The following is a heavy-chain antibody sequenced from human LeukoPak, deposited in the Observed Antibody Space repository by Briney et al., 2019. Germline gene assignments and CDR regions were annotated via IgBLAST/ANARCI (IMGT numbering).Heavy chain of an antibody. CDR3: ARDGPLFGESPLYYMDV. D-gene: IGHD3-10*02. CDR1: GDTFTSYG. J-gene: IGHJ6*03. Sequence: ASVKVSCKDSGDTFTSYGMSWVRQAPGQGLEWMGWISAYNGNTNYAQKLQGRVTMTTDTSTSTAYMELRSLRSDDTALYYCARDGPLFGESPLYYMDVWGKGTTVTVSS. V-gene: IGHV1-18*01. CDR2: ISAYNGNT.